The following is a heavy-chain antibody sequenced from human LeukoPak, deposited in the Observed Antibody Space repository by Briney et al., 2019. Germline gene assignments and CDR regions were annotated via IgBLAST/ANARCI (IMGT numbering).Heavy chain of an antibody. CDR2: LSAYNGNT. J-gene: IGHJ6*02. Sequence: GASVKVSCKASGYTFTSYGISWVRQAPGQGLEWMGWLSAYNGNTNYAQKLQGRVTMTTDTSTSTAYMELRSLRSDDTAVYYCARGPHEGITMIVVDYGMDVWGQGTTVTVSS. D-gene: IGHD3-22*01. CDR1: GYTFTSYG. CDR3: ARGPHEGITMIVVDYGMDV. V-gene: IGHV1-18*01.